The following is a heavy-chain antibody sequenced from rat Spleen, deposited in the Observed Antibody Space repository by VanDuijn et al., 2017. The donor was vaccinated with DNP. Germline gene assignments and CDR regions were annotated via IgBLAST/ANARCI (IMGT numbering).Heavy chain of an antibody. CDR3: AKTPSPNYGFTSFDY. V-gene: IGHV5-7*01. Sequence: EVQLVESGGGPVQPGRSLKLPCVASGFIFSNYWMTWVRQAPKKGLEWVATISYDGSSTYYRDSVKGRLTISRDNSKSTLYLQMDSLRSEDTATYYCAKTPSPNYGFTSFDYWGQGVMVTVSS. D-gene: IGHD1-11*01. CDR1: GFIFSNYW. CDR2: ISYDGSST. J-gene: IGHJ2*01.